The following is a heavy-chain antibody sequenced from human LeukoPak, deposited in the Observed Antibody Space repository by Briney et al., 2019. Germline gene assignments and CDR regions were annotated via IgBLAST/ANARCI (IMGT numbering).Heavy chain of an antibody. D-gene: IGHD2-2*01. Sequence: GGSLRLSCAASGFTFSDYYMSWIRLAPEKGLEWVSYISSSGGTIYYADSVKGRFTISRDNAKNSLHLQMNSLRAEDTAVYYCAKVSVVPVAHAEYFQHWGRGTLVTVSS. J-gene: IGHJ1*01. CDR2: ISSSGGTI. V-gene: IGHV3-11*01. CDR1: GFTFSDYY. CDR3: AKVSVVPVAHAEYFQH.